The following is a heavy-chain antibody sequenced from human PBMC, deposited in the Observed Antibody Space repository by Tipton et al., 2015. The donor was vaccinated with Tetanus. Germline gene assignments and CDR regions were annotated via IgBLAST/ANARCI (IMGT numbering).Heavy chain of an antibody. CDR1: GGSISSGTFY. Sequence: TLSLTCTVSGGSISSGTFYWDWIRQTPGKGLEWIGNIYSYNGNTLQNPSLQSRVTISLDKSKNQFSLKLSSVTAADTAVYYCARSADNWFDPWGQGTLVTVSS. CDR2: IYSYNGNT. J-gene: IGHJ5*02. V-gene: IGHV4-39*01. CDR3: ARSADNWFDP.